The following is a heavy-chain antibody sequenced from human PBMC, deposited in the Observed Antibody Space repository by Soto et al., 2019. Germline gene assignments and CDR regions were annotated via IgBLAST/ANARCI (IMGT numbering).Heavy chain of an antibody. CDR1: GFTFSSFD. D-gene: IGHD3-3*01. J-gene: IGHJ3*01. Sequence: QAGGSLRLSCAASGFTFSSFDMHWVRQPTGKGLEWVSAIGTAGDTYYPGSVKGRFTISRDNAKNSLYLQMNSLRAGDTAVYYCAREARVFGKAFDVWGQGTMVTVSS. CDR2: IGTAGDT. CDR3: AREARVFGKAFDV. V-gene: IGHV3-13*01.